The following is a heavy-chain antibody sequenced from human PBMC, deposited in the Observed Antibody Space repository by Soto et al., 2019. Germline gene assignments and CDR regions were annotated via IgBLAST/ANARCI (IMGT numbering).Heavy chain of an antibody. D-gene: IGHD3-22*01. J-gene: IGHJ6*02. CDR3: ARDLPYYYDSSGYYPLYGMDV. Sequence: QVQLQESGPGLVKPSQTLSLTCTVSGGSISSGGYYWSWIRQHPGKGLEWIGYIYYSGSTYYNPSLKSRVTISVDTSKNQFSLKMSSVTAADTAVYYCARDLPYYYDSSGYYPLYGMDVWGQGTTVTVSS. CDR1: GGSISSGGYY. CDR2: IYYSGST. V-gene: IGHV4-31*03.